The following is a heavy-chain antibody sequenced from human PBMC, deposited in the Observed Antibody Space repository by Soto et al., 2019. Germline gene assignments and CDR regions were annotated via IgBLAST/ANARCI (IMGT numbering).Heavy chain of an antibody. D-gene: IGHD2-15*01. J-gene: IGHJ3*02. CDR3: ARGPIVVVVAAHDEDAFDI. CDR1: GYTFTGYY. Sequence: ASVKVSCKASGYTFTGYYMHWVRQAPGQGLEWMGWINPNSGGTNYAQKFQGWVTMTRDTSISTAYMELRSLRSDDTAVYYCARGPIVVVVAAHDEDAFDIWGQGTMVTVSS. V-gene: IGHV1-2*04. CDR2: INPNSGGT.